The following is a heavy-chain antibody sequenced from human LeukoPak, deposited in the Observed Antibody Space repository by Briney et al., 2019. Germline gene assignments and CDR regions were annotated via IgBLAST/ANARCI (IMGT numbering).Heavy chain of an antibody. Sequence: ASMKVSCKASGYTFTGYYMHWVRQAPGQGLEWMGWINPNSGGTNYAQKFQGRVTMTRDTSISTAYMELSRLRSDDTAVYYCARGTLKPPAYYDILTGYYWQGRRDFDYWGQGTLVTVSS. CDR2: INPNSGGT. CDR1: GYTFTGYY. CDR3: ARGTLKPPAYYDILTGYYWQGRRDFDY. J-gene: IGHJ4*02. D-gene: IGHD3-9*01. V-gene: IGHV1-2*02.